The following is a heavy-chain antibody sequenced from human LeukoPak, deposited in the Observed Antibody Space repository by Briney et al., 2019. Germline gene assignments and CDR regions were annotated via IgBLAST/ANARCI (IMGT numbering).Heavy chain of an antibody. J-gene: IGHJ4*02. Sequence: SETLSLTCTVSGGSVSGYHWSWIRQPPGQGLECIGHIYFTGGTTYNPSPKSRVTISLQTSQNQSSHSLTSITSAHTAVYYYPGVTAAGGGFDHWGQGTLVTVSS. CDR3: PGVTAAGGGFDH. CDR1: GGSVSGYH. D-gene: IGHD2-15*01. V-gene: IGHV4-59*02. CDR2: IYFTGGT.